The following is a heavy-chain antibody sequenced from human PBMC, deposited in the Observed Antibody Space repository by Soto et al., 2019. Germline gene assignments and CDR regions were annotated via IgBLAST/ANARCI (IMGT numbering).Heavy chain of an antibody. Sequence: GGSLRLSCAASGFTFSNYGMSWVRQAPGKGLEWVSVMSGSGDDAYYADSVKGRFTISRDNSKNTLYLQMNSLRAEDTAVYFCAKKVTIYAVDPADYWGQGTQVTVSS. CDR1: GFTFSNYG. CDR2: MSGSGDDA. V-gene: IGHV3-23*01. J-gene: IGHJ4*02. D-gene: IGHD3-3*01. CDR3: AKKVTIYAVDPADY.